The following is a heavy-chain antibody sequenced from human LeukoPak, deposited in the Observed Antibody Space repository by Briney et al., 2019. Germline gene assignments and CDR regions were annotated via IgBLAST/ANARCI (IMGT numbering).Heavy chain of an antibody. J-gene: IGHJ6*02. CDR1: GFTFSSYA. CDR3: AKDTSAHYYGSGLDGMDV. Sequence: GGSLRLSCAASGFTFSSYAMSWVRQAPGKGLEWVSTISGSGAYTYYADSVKGRFTISRDNSKNTLYLQMNSLRAEDTALYYCAKDTSAHYYGSGLDGMDVWGQGTTVTVSS. V-gene: IGHV3-23*01. D-gene: IGHD3-10*01. CDR2: ISGSGAYT.